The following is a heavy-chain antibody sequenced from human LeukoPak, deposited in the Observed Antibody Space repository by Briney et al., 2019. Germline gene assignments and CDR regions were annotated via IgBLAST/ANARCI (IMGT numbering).Heavy chain of an antibody. Sequence: SETLSLTCTVSSGSISSYYWSWIRQPPGKGLEWIGYLSYSGSTNYNPSLKSRVTISVDTSKNQLSLKLSSVTAADTAVYFCAREAGYSSSWYIDYWAREPWSPSPQ. V-gene: IGHV4-59*01. CDR2: LSYSGST. D-gene: IGHD6-13*01. CDR3: AREAGYSSSWYIDY. J-gene: IGHJ4*02. CDR1: SGSISSYY.